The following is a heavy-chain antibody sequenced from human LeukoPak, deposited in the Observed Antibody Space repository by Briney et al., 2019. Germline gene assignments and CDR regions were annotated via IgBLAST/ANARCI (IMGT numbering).Heavy chain of an antibody. CDR3: ARACSSTSCYRN. CDR1: GYTFTGYY. V-gene: IGHV1-2*02. J-gene: IGHJ4*02. CDR2: INPNSGGT. Sequence: ASVTVSCKASGYTFTGYYMHWVRQAPGQGLEWMGWINPNSGGTNYAQKFQGRVTMTRDTSISTAYMELSRLRSDDTAVYYCARACSSTSCYRNWGQGTLGTVSS. D-gene: IGHD2-2*02.